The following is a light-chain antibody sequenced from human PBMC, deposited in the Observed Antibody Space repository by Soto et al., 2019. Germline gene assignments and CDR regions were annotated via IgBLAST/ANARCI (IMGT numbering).Light chain of an antibody. V-gene: IGKV3-11*01. CDR3: YQRSNWPPWK. Sequence: EIVLTQSPATLSLSPGERATLSCRASQSVSSYLAWYQQKPGQAPRLLIYDASNRATGIPARFSGSGSGTDFTLTISSLEPEDFAVYYCYQRSNWPPWKVGQGTKVEIK. CDR2: DAS. J-gene: IGKJ1*01. CDR1: QSVSSY.